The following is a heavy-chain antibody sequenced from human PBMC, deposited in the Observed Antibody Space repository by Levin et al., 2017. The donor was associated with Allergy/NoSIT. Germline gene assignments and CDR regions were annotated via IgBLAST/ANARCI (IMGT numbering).Heavy chain of an antibody. D-gene: IGHD4-17*01. CDR1: GGSISSSNW. CDR3: ARGLEYGDYVGGDAFDI. V-gene: IGHV4-4*02. J-gene: IGHJ3*02. Sequence: SETLSLTCAVSGGSISSSNWWSWVRQPPGKGLEWIGEIYHSGSTNYNPSLKSRVTISVDKSKNQFSLKLSSVTAADTAVYYCARGLEYGDYVGGDAFDIWGQGTMVTVSS. CDR2: IYHSGST.